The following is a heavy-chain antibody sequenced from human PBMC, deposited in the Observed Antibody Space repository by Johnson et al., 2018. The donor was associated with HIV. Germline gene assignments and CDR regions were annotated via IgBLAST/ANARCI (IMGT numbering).Heavy chain of an antibody. CDR3: ARVAVSTAAGGVPLDI. D-gene: IGHD2-2*01. V-gene: IGHV3-66*01. CDR1: GFTVNSNY. Sequence: VQLVESGGGLVQPGGSLRLSCAASGFTVNSNYINWVRQDPGKGLECVSGIYSGGRTYYADSVKGRFTISRDNSKNTLYLQMNSLRAEDTALYFCARVAVSTAAGGVPLDIWGPGTMVTVSA. CDR2: IYSGGRT. J-gene: IGHJ3*02.